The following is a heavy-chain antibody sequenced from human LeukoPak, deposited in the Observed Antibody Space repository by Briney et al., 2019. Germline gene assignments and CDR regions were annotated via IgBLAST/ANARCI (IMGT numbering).Heavy chain of an antibody. CDR2: IIPIFGTA. CDR3: ARGCCGGDCYRYVGYYYMDV. CDR1: GGTFSSYA. D-gene: IGHD2-21*02. J-gene: IGHJ6*03. Sequence: ASVKVSCKASGGTFSSYAISWVRQAPGQGLEWMGGIIPIFGTANYAQKFQGRVTITTDESTSTAYMELSSLRSEDTAVYYCARGCCGGDCYRYVGYYYMDVWGKGTTVTVSS. V-gene: IGHV1-69*05.